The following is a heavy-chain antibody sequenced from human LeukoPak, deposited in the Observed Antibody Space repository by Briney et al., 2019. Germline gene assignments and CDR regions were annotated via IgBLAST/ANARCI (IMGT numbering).Heavy chain of an antibody. Sequence: GGSLRLSCAASGLTFDDYAMHWVRQGPGKGLELVSLISWDGSSTYYADSVKGRFTISRDNAKSSLYLQMNSLRAEDTAVYYCARAGLMVRGVYNWFDPWGQGTLVTVSS. CDR1: GLTFDDYA. J-gene: IGHJ5*02. D-gene: IGHD3-10*01. V-gene: IGHV3-43D*03. CDR2: ISWDGSST. CDR3: ARAGLMVRGVYNWFDP.